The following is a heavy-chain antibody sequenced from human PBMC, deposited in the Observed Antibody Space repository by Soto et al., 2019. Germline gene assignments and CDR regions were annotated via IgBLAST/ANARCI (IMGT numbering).Heavy chain of an antibody. Sequence: QVHLQQWGAGLWKPSATLSLTCGVYGGSLRGSYWSWIRQPPGKALEWLGKVTHSGSTTFNPSLKSRVSVSVDTSDNQFSRKLTSVSAADTAVYYCARGHIPVYGPVPDYFDSWGQGTLFTVSS. CDR1: GGSLRGSY. J-gene: IGHJ4*02. CDR3: ARGHIPVYGPVPDYFDS. V-gene: IGHV4-34*02. CDR2: VTHSGST. D-gene: IGHD2-21*01.